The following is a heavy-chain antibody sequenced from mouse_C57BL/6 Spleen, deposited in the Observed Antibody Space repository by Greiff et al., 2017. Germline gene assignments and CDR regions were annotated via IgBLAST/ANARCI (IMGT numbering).Heavy chain of an antibody. CDR2: ISYDVSN. Sequence: DVQLQESGPGLVKPSQSLSLTCSVTGYSITSGYYWNWIRQFPGNKLEWMCYISYDVSNNSNPSLHNRISITRDTAKNQFFLKLNSVTNEDTATYYGARVYDYDAGGDYFDYWGQGTTLTVSS. D-gene: IGHD2-4*01. V-gene: IGHV3-6*01. CDR1: GYSITSGYY. CDR3: ARVYDYDAGGDYFDY. J-gene: IGHJ2*01.